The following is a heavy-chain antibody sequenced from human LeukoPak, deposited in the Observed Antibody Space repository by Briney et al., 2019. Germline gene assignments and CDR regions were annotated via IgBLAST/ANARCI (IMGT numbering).Heavy chain of an antibody. J-gene: IGHJ4*02. Sequence: SETLSLTCTVSGASISSHYWGWIRQPPGRGLEWIGYIHYSGITSHDPSLKSRVTMSIDTSKSQFSLNLNSVTAADTAVYYCARVYDYGKFDFWGPGTPLTVSS. CDR1: GASISSHY. D-gene: IGHD4/OR15-4a*01. V-gene: IGHV4-59*11. CDR2: IHYSGIT. CDR3: ARVYDYGKFDF.